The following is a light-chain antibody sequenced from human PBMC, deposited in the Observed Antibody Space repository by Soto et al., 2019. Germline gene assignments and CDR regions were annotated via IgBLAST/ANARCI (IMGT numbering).Light chain of an antibody. CDR2: GTS. CDR3: QQYNNWPQT. Sequence: EAVLTQSPATLSVSPGERATLSCRASQSVATNVAWYQQRPGQAPRLLIYGTSKRAIGLPARFSGSGSGTEFTLTITSLQSEDFAVYHCQQYNNWPQTFGQGTKVEIK. CDR1: QSVATN. J-gene: IGKJ1*01. V-gene: IGKV3-15*01.